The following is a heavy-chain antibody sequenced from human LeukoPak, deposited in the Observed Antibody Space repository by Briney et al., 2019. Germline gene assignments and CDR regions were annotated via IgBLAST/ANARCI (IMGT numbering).Heavy chain of an antibody. J-gene: IGHJ4*02. CDR3: ARDRARDIQPMAKGVDY. V-gene: IGHV1-18*01. Sequence: GASVKVSCKASGYTFTSYGISWVRQAPGQGLEWMGWISAYNGNTNYAQKLQGRVTMTTDTSTSTAYMELRSLRSDDTAVYYCARDRARDIQPMAKGVDYWGQGTLVTVSS. CDR1: GYTFTSYG. CDR2: ISAYNGNT. D-gene: IGHD5-12*01.